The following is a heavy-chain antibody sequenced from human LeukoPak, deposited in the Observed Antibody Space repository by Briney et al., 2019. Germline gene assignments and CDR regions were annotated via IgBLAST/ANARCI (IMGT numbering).Heavy chain of an antibody. D-gene: IGHD4-17*01. Sequence: ASVKVSCKASGYTLTGYYLHWVRQAPGQGLEWMGWINPNSGGTNYAQKFQGRVTMTRDTSISTAYMELSRLRSDDTAVYYCAAHDYGDYWFDPGGQGALVTVSS. J-gene: IGHJ5*02. CDR2: INPNSGGT. CDR1: GYTLTGYY. V-gene: IGHV1-2*02. CDR3: AAHDYGDYWFDP.